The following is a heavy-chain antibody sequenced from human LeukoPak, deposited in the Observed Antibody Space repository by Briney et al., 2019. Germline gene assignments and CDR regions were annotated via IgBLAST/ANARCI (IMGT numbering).Heavy chain of an antibody. CDR2: IWYGGSNK. J-gene: IGHJ4*02. Sequence: GRSLRLSCAASGFTFSSYGMHWVRQAPGKGLEWVAVIWYGGSNKYYADSVKGRFTISRDNSKNTLYLQMNSLRAEDTAVYYCSSLTDALIDYWGQGTLVTVSS. V-gene: IGHV3-33*01. CDR1: GFTFSSYG. CDR3: SSLTDALIDY. D-gene: IGHD7-27*01.